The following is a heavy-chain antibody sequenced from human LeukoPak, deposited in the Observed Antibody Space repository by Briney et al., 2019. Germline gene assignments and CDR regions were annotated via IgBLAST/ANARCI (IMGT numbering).Heavy chain of an antibody. V-gene: IGHV3-30*02. Sequence: GGSLSLPCAAFGFIFSSFGIHWVRQTPGKGLEWVAFVRFDGGEKYYADSVKGRFTVSKDNSKNTLYLQINSLRPEDTAVYYCAKGGARDVWYFAYWGLGVLVTVSS. CDR1: GFIFSSFG. J-gene: IGHJ4*02. D-gene: IGHD2-8*01. CDR3: AKGGARDVWYFAY. CDR2: VRFDGGEK.